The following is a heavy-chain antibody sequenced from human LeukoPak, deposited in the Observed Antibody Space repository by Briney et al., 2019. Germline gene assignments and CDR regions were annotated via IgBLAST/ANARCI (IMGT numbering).Heavy chain of an antibody. J-gene: IGHJ4*02. Sequence: PGGSLRLSCAASGFTFSSYWMHWVRQAPGEGLVWVPRIKSDGSITIYADSVKGRFTISRDNSKNTLYLQMNSLRAEDTAVYYCARDMGDSSGWLDYFDYWGQGTLVTVSS. CDR2: IKSDGSIT. D-gene: IGHD6-19*01. CDR1: GFTFSSYW. V-gene: IGHV3-74*01. CDR3: ARDMGDSSGWLDYFDY.